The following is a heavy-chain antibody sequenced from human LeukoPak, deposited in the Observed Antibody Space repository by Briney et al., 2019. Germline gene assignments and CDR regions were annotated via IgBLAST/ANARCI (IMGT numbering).Heavy chain of an antibody. Sequence: GGSLRLSCAASGITFSTYAMSWEREAPGKGQEWASVISGSGSSTYYADSVKGRFTISRDNPKNTLYLQVNSLRAEDTAVYYCGKGFYEYVWGSSFDYWGQGTLVTVSS. J-gene: IGHJ4*02. CDR1: GITFSTYA. D-gene: IGHD3-16*01. V-gene: IGHV3-23*01. CDR2: ISGSGSST. CDR3: GKGFYEYVWGSSFDY.